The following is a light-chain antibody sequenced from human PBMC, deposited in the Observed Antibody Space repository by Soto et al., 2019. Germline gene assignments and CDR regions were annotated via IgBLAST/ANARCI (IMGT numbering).Light chain of an antibody. J-gene: IGKJ1*01. V-gene: IGKV3-15*01. CDR2: GVS. Sequence: EIVMTQSPAGLSVYPGGGGTRSCRASQSVSSNLAWYQQKAGQAPRLLIYGVSTRATGIPARFSGSGSGTEFTLCISSLQSEDFAVYYCQQYNNCPRTFGQGTKVDIK. CDR3: QQYNNCPRT. CDR1: QSVSSN.